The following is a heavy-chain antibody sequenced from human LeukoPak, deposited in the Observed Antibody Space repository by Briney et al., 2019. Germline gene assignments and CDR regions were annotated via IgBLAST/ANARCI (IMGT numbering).Heavy chain of an antibody. CDR2: ISGSGGTT. D-gene: IGHD1-7*01. Sequence: GGSLRLSCAASGFTLSSFAMNWVRQAPGKGLEWVSAISGSGGTTFYADSVRGRLTISRDNSKNTLYLQMNSLRAEDTAVYYCVKLTVNYPFDFWGQGTLVTVSS. J-gene: IGHJ4*02. CDR1: GFTLSSFA. CDR3: VKLTVNYPFDF. V-gene: IGHV3-23*01.